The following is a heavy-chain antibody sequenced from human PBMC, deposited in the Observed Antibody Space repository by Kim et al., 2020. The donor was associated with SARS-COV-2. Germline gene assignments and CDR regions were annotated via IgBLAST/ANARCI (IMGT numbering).Heavy chain of an antibody. CDR1: GGSFSGYY. D-gene: IGHD2-15*01. CDR3: ARGAYGGNPRGMTRKDAFDI. V-gene: IGHV4-34*01. CDR2: INHSGST. Sequence: SETLSLTCAVYGGSFSGYYWSWIRQPPGKGLEWIGEINHSGSTNYNPSLKSRVTISVDTSKNQFSLKLSSVTAADTAVYYCARGAYGGNPRGMTRKDAFDIWGQGTMVTVSS. J-gene: IGHJ3*02.